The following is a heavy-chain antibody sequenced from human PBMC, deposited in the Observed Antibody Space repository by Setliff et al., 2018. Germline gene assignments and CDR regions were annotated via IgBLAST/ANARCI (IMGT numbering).Heavy chain of an antibody. CDR2: VYYSGIA. Sequence: LSLTCTVSGGSISTYYWSWIRQPPGKGLEWIGYVYYSGIANYSPSLKSRLTISVDTSKNQFSLNLTSVTAADTAVYYCARATSGWYSAYYYYMDVWGKGTTVTVS. CDR3: ARATSGWYSAYYYYMDV. CDR1: GGSISTYY. D-gene: IGHD6-19*01. V-gene: IGHV4-59*08. J-gene: IGHJ6*03.